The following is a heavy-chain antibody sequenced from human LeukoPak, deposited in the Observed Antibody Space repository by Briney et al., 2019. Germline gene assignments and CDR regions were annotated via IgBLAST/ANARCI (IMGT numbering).Heavy chain of an antibody. J-gene: IGHJ4*02. V-gene: IGHV3-30*03. D-gene: IGHD5-18*01. CDR3: ARDASRVYSYGEE. CDR1: GFTFSSYG. Sequence: PGGSLRLSCAASGFTFSSYGMHWVRQAPGKGLEWVAVISYDGSNKYYADSVKGRFTISRDNSKNTLYLQMNSLRAEDTAVYYCARDASRVYSYGEEWGQGTLVTVSS. CDR2: ISYDGSNK.